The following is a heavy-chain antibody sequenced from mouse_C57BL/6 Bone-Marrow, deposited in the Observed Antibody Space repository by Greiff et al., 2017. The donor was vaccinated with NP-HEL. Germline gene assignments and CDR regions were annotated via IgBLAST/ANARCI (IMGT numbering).Heavy chain of an antibody. J-gene: IGHJ4*01. Sequence: EVKLMESGGDLVKPGGSLKLSCAASGFTFSSYGMSWVRQTPDKRLEWVATISSGGSYTYYPASVKGRFPISRDNAKNTLYLQMSSLKSEDTAMYYCARRATLYYDYDGYAMDYWGQGTSVTVSS. V-gene: IGHV5-6*02. CDR1: GFTFSSYG. CDR3: ARRATLYYDYDGYAMDY. CDR2: ISSGGSYT. D-gene: IGHD2-4*01.